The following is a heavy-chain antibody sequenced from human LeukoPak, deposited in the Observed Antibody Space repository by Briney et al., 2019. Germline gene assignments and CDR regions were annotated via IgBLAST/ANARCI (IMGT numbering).Heavy chain of an antibody. Sequence: GGSLRLSCAASGFTFSSYAMSWVRQAPGKGLEWVSAISGSGGSTYYADSVKGRFTISRDNSKNTLYLQMNSLRAEDTAVYYCAREGLYYYDSSGYPFDYWGQGTLVTVSS. J-gene: IGHJ4*02. D-gene: IGHD3-22*01. CDR3: AREGLYYYDSSGYPFDY. CDR1: GFTFSSYA. V-gene: IGHV3-23*01. CDR2: ISGSGGST.